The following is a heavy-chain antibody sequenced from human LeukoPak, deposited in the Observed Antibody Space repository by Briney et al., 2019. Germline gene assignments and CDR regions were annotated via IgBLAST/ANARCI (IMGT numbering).Heavy chain of an antibody. CDR2: INHSGST. J-gene: IGHJ4*02. V-gene: IGHV4-34*01. D-gene: IGHD1-26*01. CDR1: GGSFSGYY. CDR3: ARDLGIVGRGGDY. Sequence: SETLSLTCAVYGGSFSGYYWSWIRQPPGKGLEWIGEINHSGSTNYNPSLKSRVTISVDTSKNQFSLKLSSVTAADTAVYYCARDLGIVGRGGDYWGQGTLVTVSS.